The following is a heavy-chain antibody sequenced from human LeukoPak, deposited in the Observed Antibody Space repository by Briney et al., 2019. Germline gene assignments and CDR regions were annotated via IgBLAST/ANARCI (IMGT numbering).Heavy chain of an antibody. Sequence: SVKVSCKASGGTFSSYAISWVRQAPGQGLEWMGGIIPIFGTANYAQKFQGRVTITADESTSTAYMELSSLRSEDTAVYYCARGNSRLFGVVRGGGLYFDYWGQRTLVTVSS. D-gene: IGHD3-3*01. J-gene: IGHJ4*02. CDR3: ARGNSRLFGVVRGGGLYFDY. CDR1: GGTFSSYA. CDR2: IIPIFGTA. V-gene: IGHV1-69*13.